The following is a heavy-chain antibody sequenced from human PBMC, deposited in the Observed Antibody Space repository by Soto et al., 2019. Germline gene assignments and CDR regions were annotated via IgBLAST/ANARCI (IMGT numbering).Heavy chain of an antibody. Sequence: QVQLVESGGGVVQPGRSLRLSCAASGFTFSSYAMHWVRQAPGKGLEWVAVISYDGSNKYYADSVKGRFTISRDNSKNTLYLQMNSLTAEDTAVYYCARSGIAAAGNLATGPEGAFDIWGQGTMVTVSS. V-gene: IGHV3-30-3*01. CDR2: ISYDGSNK. J-gene: IGHJ3*02. CDR1: GFTFSSYA. D-gene: IGHD6-13*01. CDR3: ARSGIAAAGNLATGPEGAFDI.